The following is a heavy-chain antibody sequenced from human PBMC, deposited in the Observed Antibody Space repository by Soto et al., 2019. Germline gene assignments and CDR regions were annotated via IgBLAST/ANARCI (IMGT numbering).Heavy chain of an antibody. CDR3: AKDGYVTMLGLLYKWFDS. J-gene: IGHJ5*01. D-gene: IGHD2-21*02. CDR2: ISGSGVGT. CDR1: GFTFNTYC. V-gene: IGHV3-23*01. Sequence: GGSLRLSCAASGFTFNTYCLSWVRQAPWKGLEWVSAISGSGVGTYYADSVKGRFTVSRDNSKNTLYLQMNSLRAEDTAIYFCAKDGYVTMLGLLYKWFDSWGQGTVVTLCS.